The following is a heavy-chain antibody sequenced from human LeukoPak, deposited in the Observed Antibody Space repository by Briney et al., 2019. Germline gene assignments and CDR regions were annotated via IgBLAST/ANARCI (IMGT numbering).Heavy chain of an antibody. CDR2: INHSGST. Sequence: PSETLSLTCAVYGGPFSGYYWSWIRQPPGKGLEWIGEINHSGSTNYNPSLKSRVTISVDTSRNQFSLKLSSVTAADTAVYYCARGYSGYDPLDYWGQGTLVTVSS. J-gene: IGHJ4*02. D-gene: IGHD5-12*01. CDR1: GGPFSGYY. V-gene: IGHV4-34*01. CDR3: ARGYSGYDPLDY.